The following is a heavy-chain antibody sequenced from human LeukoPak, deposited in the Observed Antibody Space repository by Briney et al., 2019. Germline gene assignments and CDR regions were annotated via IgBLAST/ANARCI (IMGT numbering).Heavy chain of an antibody. J-gene: IGHJ4*02. D-gene: IGHD5-18*01. CDR1: GFTVSSSY. CDR3: ARDRFVGYSYGASSGPSNY. CDR2: IWYDGSNK. V-gene: IGHV3-33*08. Sequence: GGSLRLSCAASGFTVSSSYMSWVRQAPGKGLEWVAVIWYDGSNKYYADSVKGRFTISRDNSKNTLYLQMNSLRAEDTAVYYCARDRFVGYSYGASSGPSNYWGQGTLVTVSS.